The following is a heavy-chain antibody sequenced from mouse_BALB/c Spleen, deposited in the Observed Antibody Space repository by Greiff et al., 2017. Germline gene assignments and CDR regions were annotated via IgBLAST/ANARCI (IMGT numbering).Heavy chain of an antibody. CDR3: ARRAMITTGYFDV. CDR1: GFNIKDYY. D-gene: IGHD2-4*01. J-gene: IGHJ1*01. V-gene: IGHV14-4*02. Sequence: VQLQQSGAELVRSGASVKLSCTASGFNIKDYYMHWVKQRPEQGLEWIGWIDPENGDTEYAPKFKGKATLTVDESSSTAYMQLSSLTSEDSAVYYCARRAMITTGYFDVWGAGTTVTVSS. CDR2: IDPENGDT.